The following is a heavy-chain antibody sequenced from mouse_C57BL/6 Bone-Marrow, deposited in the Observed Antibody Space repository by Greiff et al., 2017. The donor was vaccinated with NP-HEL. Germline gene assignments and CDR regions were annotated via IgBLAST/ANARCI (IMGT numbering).Heavy chain of an antibody. V-gene: IGHV3-6*01. CDR3: AREGGVDY. J-gene: IGHJ2*01. CDR1: GYSITSGYY. Sequence: ESGPGLVKPSQSLSLTCSVTGYSITSGYYWNWIRQFPGNKLEWMGYISYDGSNNYNPSLKNRISITRDTSKNQFFLQLNSVTTEDTATYYCAREGGVDYWGQGTTLTVSS. CDR2: ISYDGSN.